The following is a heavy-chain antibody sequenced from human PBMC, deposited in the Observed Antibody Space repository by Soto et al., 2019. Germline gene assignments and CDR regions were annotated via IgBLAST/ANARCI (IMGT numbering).Heavy chain of an antibody. CDR1: GFTFSSSG. Sequence: GGSLRLSCAASGFTFSSSGMHWVRQAPGKGLEWVSGISASDGGAYYADSVKGRFTISRDNSENTLYLQMNSLRVEDTAVYYCAKDSDREYFQHWGQGTLVTVSS. CDR2: ISASDGGA. CDR3: AKDSDREYFQH. D-gene: IGHD3-10*01. V-gene: IGHV3-23*01. J-gene: IGHJ1*01.